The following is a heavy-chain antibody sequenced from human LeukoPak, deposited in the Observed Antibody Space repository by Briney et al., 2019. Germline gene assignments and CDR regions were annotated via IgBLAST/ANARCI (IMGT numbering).Heavy chain of an antibody. J-gene: IGHJ4*02. CDR1: GYTFTGYY. CDR3: ARGVGVLGATWPFDY. V-gene: IGHV1-2*02. D-gene: IGHD3-3*01. CDR2: LNPNSGAT. Sequence: ASVKVSCKASGYTFTGYYLHWGRQAPGQGLEWMGWLNPNSGATKYAQKFQGRVTMTRDTSISTAYMELSRLKSDDTAVYFCARGVGVLGATWPFDYLGRGSLVTVSS.